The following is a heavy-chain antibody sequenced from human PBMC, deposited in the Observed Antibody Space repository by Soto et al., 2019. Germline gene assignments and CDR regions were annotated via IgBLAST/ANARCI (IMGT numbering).Heavy chain of an antibody. J-gene: IGHJ4*02. CDR1: GGTFSSYT. CDR3: ARDCSGGSCSKFDY. CDR2: IIPILGIA. D-gene: IGHD2-15*01. V-gene: IGHV1-69*08. Sequence: QVQLVQSGAEVKEAGSSVKVSCKASGGTFSSYTISWVRQAPGQGLEWMGRIIPILGIANYAQKFQGRVTITADKSTSTAYMELSSLRSEDTAVSYCARDCSGGSCSKFDYWGQGTLVTVSS.